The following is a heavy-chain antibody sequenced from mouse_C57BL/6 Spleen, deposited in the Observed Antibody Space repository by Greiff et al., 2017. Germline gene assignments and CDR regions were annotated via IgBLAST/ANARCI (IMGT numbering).Heavy chain of an antibody. CDR3: ARPYGNPFAY. D-gene: IGHD2-1*01. V-gene: IGHV1-82*01. CDR2: FYPGDGDT. Sequence: QVQLMQSGPELVKPGASVKISCKASGYAFSSSWMNWVKQRPGKGLEGIGRFYPGDGDTNYNGKFKGKATLTADKSSSTAYMQLSSLTSEDSAVYFCARPYGNPFAYWGQETLVTVSA. J-gene: IGHJ3*01. CDR1: GYAFSSSW.